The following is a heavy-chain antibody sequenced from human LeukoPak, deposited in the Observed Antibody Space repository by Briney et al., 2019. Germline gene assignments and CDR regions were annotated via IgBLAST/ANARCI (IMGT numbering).Heavy chain of an antibody. CDR1: GFTFSSYA. Sequence: QPGGSLRLSCAASGFTFSSYAMHWVRQAPGKGLEWVAVISYDGSNKYYADSVKGRFTISRDNSKNTLYLQMNSLRAEDTAVYYCARAPRYSSSHDYWGQGTLVTVSS. D-gene: IGHD6-13*01. V-gene: IGHV3-30-3*01. J-gene: IGHJ4*02. CDR2: ISYDGSNK. CDR3: ARAPRYSSSHDY.